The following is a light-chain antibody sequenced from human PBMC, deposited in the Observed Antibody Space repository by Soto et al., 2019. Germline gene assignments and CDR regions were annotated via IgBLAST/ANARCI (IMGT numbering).Light chain of an antibody. J-gene: IGLJ3*02. Sequence: QSVLTQPPSVSGAPGQGVTISCTGGSSNIGAGYDVHWYQHLPGTSPKLLIYGNHNRPSGVPDRFSGSKSGTSASLAITALQAEDEADYYCQSYDSSLSGSWVFGGGTKLTVL. CDR3: QSYDSSLSGSWV. V-gene: IGLV1-40*01. CDR1: SSNIGAGYD. CDR2: GNH.